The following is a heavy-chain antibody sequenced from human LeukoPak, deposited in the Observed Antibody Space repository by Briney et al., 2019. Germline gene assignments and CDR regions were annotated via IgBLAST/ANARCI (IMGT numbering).Heavy chain of an antibody. CDR2: IYYSGST. V-gene: IGHV4-59*08. CDR3: ARHHYYDYVWGSYRPHPDAFDI. Sequence: SETLSLTCTVSGGSISSYHWSWIRQPPGKGLEWIGYIYYSGSTNYNPSLKSRVTISVDTSKNQFSLKLSSVTAADTAVYYCARHHYYDYVWGSYRPHPDAFDIWGQGTMVTVSS. CDR1: GGSISSYH. D-gene: IGHD3-16*02. J-gene: IGHJ3*02.